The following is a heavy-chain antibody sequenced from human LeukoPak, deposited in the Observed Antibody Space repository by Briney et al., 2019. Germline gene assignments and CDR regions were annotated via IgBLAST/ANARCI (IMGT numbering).Heavy chain of an antibody. D-gene: IGHD3-10*02. CDR1: GFTFSSYE. J-gene: IGHJ6*04. CDR3: AELGITMIGGV. Sequence: GGSLRLSCAASGFTFSSYEMNCVRQAPGKGLEWVSYICSSGSTIYYADSVKGRFTISRDNAKNSLYLQMNSLRAEDTAVYYCAELGITMIGGVWGKGTTVTISS. CDR2: ICSSGSTI. V-gene: IGHV3-48*03.